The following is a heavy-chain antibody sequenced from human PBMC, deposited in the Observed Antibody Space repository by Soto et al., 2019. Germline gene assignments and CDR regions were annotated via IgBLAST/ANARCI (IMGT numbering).Heavy chain of an antibody. J-gene: IGHJ4*02. Sequence: QVQLVESGGGVVQPGRSLRLSCAASGFTFSSYGMHWVRQAPGKGLEWVAVISYDGSNKYYADYVKGRFTISRDNSKNTLYLQMNSLRAEDTAVYYCAKVLGIAAAGTPLDYWGQGTLVTVSS. CDR3: AKVLGIAAAGTPLDY. CDR2: ISYDGSNK. V-gene: IGHV3-30*18. CDR1: GFTFSSYG. D-gene: IGHD6-13*01.